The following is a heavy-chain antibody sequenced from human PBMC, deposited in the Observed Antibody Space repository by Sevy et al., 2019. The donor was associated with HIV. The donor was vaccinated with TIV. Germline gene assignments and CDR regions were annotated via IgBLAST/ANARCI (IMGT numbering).Heavy chain of an antibody. D-gene: IGHD3-16*01. J-gene: IGHJ4*02. CDR1: GNTLSDLS. Sequence: ASVKVSCKVSGNTLSDLSMHWVRQSPGKGFEWIGGFAPEEGEPIYARKFQGRVTVTEDTSTDTAYMELSSLRSEDTAVYYCASVGYYDSTAHKQDLGGYWGQGTLITVSS. CDR2: FAPEEGEP. CDR3: ASVGYYDSTAHKQDLGGY. V-gene: IGHV1-24*01.